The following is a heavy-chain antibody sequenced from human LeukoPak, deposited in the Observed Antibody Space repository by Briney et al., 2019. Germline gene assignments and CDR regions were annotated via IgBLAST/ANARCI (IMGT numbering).Heavy chain of an antibody. D-gene: IGHD1-26*01. CDR1: LGSINNYY. J-gene: IGHJ4*02. Sequence: SETLSLTCKVSLGSINNYYWGWIRQAAGKGLEWIGRIHKSGTTYYSPSLKTRVTMSIDTSKNQFSLQLSAVSAADTAIYYCARVFGGNSLDYWGQGTLVAVSS. V-gene: IGHV4-4*07. CDR3: ARVFGGNSLDY. CDR2: IHKSGTT.